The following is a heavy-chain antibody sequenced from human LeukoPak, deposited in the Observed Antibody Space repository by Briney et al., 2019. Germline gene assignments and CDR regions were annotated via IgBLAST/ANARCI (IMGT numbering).Heavy chain of an antibody. D-gene: IGHD3-16*01. J-gene: IGHJ6*03. Sequence: GGSLRLSCVISGFTFSMYGMHWVRRAPGKGLEWVAVISPDGSGKNYVDSVEGRFTTSRDNSKNTLYVQMNSLRAEDTAVYFCARGYDSNLDYYYYMDVWGKGTTVTVSS. CDR2: ISPDGSGK. V-gene: IGHV3-30*03. CDR1: GFTFSMYG. CDR3: ARGYDSNLDYYYYMDV.